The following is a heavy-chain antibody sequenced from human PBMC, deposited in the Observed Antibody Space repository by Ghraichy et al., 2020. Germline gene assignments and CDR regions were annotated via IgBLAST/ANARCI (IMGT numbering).Heavy chain of an antibody. D-gene: IGHD2-2*01. CDR2: IYSGDKT. Sequence: LTCAASGFTVSSNYMSWVRQAPGKGLEWVSVIYSGDKTYYADSVKGRFTISRDNSKNTLYLQMNSLRAEDTAVYYCARATRGWFDPWGQGTLVTVSS. CDR1: GFTVSSNY. CDR3: ARATRGWFDP. V-gene: IGHV3-53*01. J-gene: IGHJ5*02.